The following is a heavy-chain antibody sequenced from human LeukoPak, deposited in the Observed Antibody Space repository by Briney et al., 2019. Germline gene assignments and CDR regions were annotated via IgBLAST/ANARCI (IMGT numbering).Heavy chain of an antibody. D-gene: IGHD6-13*01. Sequence: ASVKVSCKGSGYTFTDYYFYWVRQAPAQGLEWMGWINTKNGGTKNAQKFQGWATVYRDTSISTAYMELSTLKSEDPAVYYCARGRGVTTAGTSWFDAWGQRRLV. CDR2: INTKNGGT. CDR1: GYTFTDYY. V-gene: IGHV1-2*04. CDR3: ARGRGVTTAGTSWFDA. J-gene: IGHJ5*02.